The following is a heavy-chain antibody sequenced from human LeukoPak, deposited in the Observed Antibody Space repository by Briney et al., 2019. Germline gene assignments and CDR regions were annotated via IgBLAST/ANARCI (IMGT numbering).Heavy chain of an antibody. Sequence: WVSAICGSGCTTYYADSLNGRFTISRDNSKNTLYLQMNSLRAEDTAVYYCANLEYGNAFDIWGQGTMVTVSS. D-gene: IGHD3-3*01. CDR3: ANLEYGNAFDI. J-gene: IGHJ3*02. CDR2: ICGSGCTT. V-gene: IGHV3-23*01.